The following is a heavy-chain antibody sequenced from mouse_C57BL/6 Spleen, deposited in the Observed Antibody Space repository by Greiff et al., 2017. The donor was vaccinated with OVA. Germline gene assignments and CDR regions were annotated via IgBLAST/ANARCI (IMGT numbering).Heavy chain of an antibody. CDR3: ARGTGTRYFDV. CDR2: INYDGSST. J-gene: IGHJ1*03. Sequence: EVQRVESEGGLVQPGSSMKLSCTASGFTFSDYYMAWVRQVPEKGLEWVANINYDGSSTYYLDSLKSRFIISRDNAKNILYLQMSSLKSEDTATYYCARGTGTRYFDVWGTGTTVTVSS. CDR1: GFTFSDYY. V-gene: IGHV5-16*01. D-gene: IGHD4-1*01.